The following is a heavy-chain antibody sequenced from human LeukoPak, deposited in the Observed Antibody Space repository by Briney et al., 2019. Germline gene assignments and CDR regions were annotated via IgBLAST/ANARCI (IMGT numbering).Heavy chain of an antibody. J-gene: IGHJ5*02. V-gene: IGHV4-34*01. CDR2: INHSGST. D-gene: IGHD3-3*01. CDR1: GGSFSGYY. Sequence: PSETLSLTCAVYGGSFSGYYWSWIRQPPGKGLEWIGEINHSGSTNYNPSLKSRVTISVDTSKNQFSLKPSSVTAADTAVYYCARGAVRYDFWSGYYTRWFDPWGQGTLVTVSS. CDR3: ARGAVRYDFWSGYYTRWFDP.